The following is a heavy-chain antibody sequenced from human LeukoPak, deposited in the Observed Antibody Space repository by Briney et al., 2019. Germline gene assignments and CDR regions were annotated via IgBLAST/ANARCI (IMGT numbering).Heavy chain of an antibody. D-gene: IGHD3-10*01. CDR3: ARGFGSWSSLPFDY. CDR1: GFXFSSYW. J-gene: IGHJ4*02. V-gene: IGHV3-74*01. Sequence: GGSLRLSCVASGFXFSSYWIHWVRQAPGKGLVWVSRIDSDGSSTSYADSVKGRFTISRDNAKNTLSLQMSSLRAEDTAVYYCARGFGSWSSLPFDYWGQGTLVTVSS. CDR2: IDSDGSST.